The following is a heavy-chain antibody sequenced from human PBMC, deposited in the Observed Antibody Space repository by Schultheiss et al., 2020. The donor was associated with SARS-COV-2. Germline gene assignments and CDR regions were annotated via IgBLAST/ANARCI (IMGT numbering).Heavy chain of an antibody. J-gene: IGHJ6*02. D-gene: IGHD2-15*01. CDR2: IHWDGNQ. CDR1: GFSLSSTGMG. V-gene: IGHV2-5*02. Sequence: SGPTLVKPTQTLTLTCVFSGFSLSSTGMGVAWIRQPPGKALEWLGIIHWDGNQRYSPSLKTRLSITKDTSKDQVVLTMTDMAPVDTATYYCARRRVVGADRQSYYYAMDVWGPGTTVTVSS. CDR3: ARRRVVGADRQSYYYAMDV.